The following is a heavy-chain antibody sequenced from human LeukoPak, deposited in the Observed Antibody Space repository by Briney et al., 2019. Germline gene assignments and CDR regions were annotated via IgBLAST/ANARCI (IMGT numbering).Heavy chain of an antibody. CDR3: AKDSVAYNGIYDAFDI. Sequence: SETLSLTCTVSGYSISSGYYWGWIRQPPGKGLEWIGSIYHSGSTYYNPSLKSRVTISVDTSKNQFSLKLSSVTAADTAVYYCAKDSVAYNGIYDAFDIWGQGTMVTVSS. CDR1: GYSISSGYY. D-gene: IGHD1-26*01. CDR2: IYHSGST. V-gene: IGHV4-38-2*02. J-gene: IGHJ3*02.